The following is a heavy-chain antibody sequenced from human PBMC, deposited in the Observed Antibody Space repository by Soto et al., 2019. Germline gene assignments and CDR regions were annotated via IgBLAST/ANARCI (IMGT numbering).Heavy chain of an antibody. V-gene: IGHV1-58*02. J-gene: IGHJ4*02. CDR1: GFTFTSSA. CDR3: AAVLGMITFGGVIANFDY. Sequence: ASVKVSCKASGFTFTSSAMQWVRQARGQRLEWIGWIVVGSGNTNYAQKFQERVTITRDMSTSTAYMELSSLRSEDTAVYYCAAVLGMITFGGVIANFDYWGQGTLVTVSS. D-gene: IGHD3-16*02. CDR2: IVVGSGNT.